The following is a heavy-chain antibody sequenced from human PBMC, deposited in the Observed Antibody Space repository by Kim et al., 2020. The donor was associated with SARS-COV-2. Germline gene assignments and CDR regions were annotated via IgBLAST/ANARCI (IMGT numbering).Heavy chain of an antibody. Sequence: GGSLRLSCAASGFTFSSYAMSWVRQAPGKGLEWVSAISGSGGSTYYADSVKGRFTISRDNSKNTLYLQMNSLRAEDTAVYYCVSSSHTEKSNWFDPWGQGTLVTVSS. J-gene: IGHJ5*02. D-gene: IGHD6-13*01. CDR2: ISGSGGST. CDR3: VSSSHTEKSNWFDP. V-gene: IGHV3-23*01. CDR1: GFTFSSYA.